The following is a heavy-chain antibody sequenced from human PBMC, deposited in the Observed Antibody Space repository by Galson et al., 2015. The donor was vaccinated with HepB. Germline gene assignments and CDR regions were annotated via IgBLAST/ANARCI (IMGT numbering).Heavy chain of an antibody. J-gene: IGHJ4*02. D-gene: IGHD4-23*01. V-gene: IGHV1-69*13. CDR2: IIPIFGTA. Sequence: SVKVSCKASGGTFSSYAISWVRQAPGQGLEWMGGIIPIFGTANYAQKFQGRVTITADESTSTAYMELSSLRSEDTAVYYCATFYGGNSEGAFDYWGQGTLVTVSS. CDR3: ATFYGGNSEGAFDY. CDR1: GGTFSSYA.